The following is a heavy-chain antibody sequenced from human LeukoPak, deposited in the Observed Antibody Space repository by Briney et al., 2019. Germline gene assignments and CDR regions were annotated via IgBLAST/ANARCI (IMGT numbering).Heavy chain of an antibody. D-gene: IGHD1-26*01. V-gene: IGHV3-43*02. J-gene: IGHJ4*02. Sequence: GGSLRLSCAASGGTFDDYAMHWGRQAPGKGLEWVSLISGDGGSTYYADSVKGRFTISRDNSKNSLYLQMNSLRTEDTALYYCAKDGARGSYFDYWGQGPLATVSA. CDR3: AKDGARGSYFDY. CDR2: ISGDGGST. CDR1: GGTFDDYA.